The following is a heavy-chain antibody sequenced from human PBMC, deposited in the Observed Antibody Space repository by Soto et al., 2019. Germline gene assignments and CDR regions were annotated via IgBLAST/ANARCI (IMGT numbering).Heavy chain of an antibody. CDR3: ARDLACSSTSCYYDYYYGMDV. J-gene: IGHJ6*02. Sequence: GGSLRLSCAASGFTFISYAMHWVRQAPGKGLEWVAVISYDGSNKYYADSVKGRFTISRDNSKNTLYLQMNSLRAEDTAVYYCARDLACSSTSCYYDYYYGMDVWGQGTTVTVSS. V-gene: IGHV3-30-3*01. CDR1: GFTFISYA. CDR2: ISYDGSNK. D-gene: IGHD2-2*01.